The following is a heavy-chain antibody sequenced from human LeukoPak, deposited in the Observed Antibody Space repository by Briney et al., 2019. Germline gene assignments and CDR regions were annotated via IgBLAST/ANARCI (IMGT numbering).Heavy chain of an antibody. J-gene: IGHJ4*02. CDR3: AKYYYDTSGYYPAFDL. V-gene: IGHV3-48*02. CDR2: ISSSGSRM. D-gene: IGHD3-22*01. Sequence: GGSLRLSCAASGFTFNSYIMNWVRQAPGTGLEWVSSISSSGSRMYYANSVKGRFTISRDNAKNSLFLQMNALRDEDTAVYYCAKYYYDTSGYYPAFDLWGQGILVTVSS. CDR1: GFTFNSYI.